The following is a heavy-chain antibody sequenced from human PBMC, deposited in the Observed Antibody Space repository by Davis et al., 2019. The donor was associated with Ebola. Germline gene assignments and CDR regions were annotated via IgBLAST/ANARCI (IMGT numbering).Heavy chain of an antibody. D-gene: IGHD6-19*01. CDR2: ISNDGRNK. V-gene: IGHV3-30*18. J-gene: IGHJ4*02. CDR1: GFTFSDYG. Sequence: PGGSLRLSCAASGFTFSDYGMHWVRQAPGKGLEWVAVISNDGRNKYYIDSVKGRFTISRDNSKNTLSLQMNSLRTEDTAVYYCAKVGSSGFFDYFDHWGQGTLVTVSS. CDR3: AKVGSSGFFDYFDH.